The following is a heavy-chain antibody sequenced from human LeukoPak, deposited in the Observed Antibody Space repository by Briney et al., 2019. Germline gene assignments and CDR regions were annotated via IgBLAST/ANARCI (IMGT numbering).Heavy chain of an antibody. CDR2: IVGSGGST. CDR3: AKWGDYDILTGYYDSDY. CDR1: GLTVSISY. Sequence: GGSLRLSCAASGLTVSISYMSWVRQAPGKGLEWVSVIVGSGGSTYYADSVKGRFTISRDNPKNTLYLQMNSLRAEDTAVYYCAKWGDYDILTGYYDSDYWGQGTLVTVSS. V-gene: IGHV3-23*01. J-gene: IGHJ4*02. D-gene: IGHD3-9*01.